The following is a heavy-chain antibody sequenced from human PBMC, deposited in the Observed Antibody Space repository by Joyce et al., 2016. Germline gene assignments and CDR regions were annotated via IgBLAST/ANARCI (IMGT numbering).Heavy chain of an antibody. CDR1: GLSFDRHSF. J-gene: IGHJ2*01. CDR3: ARRPYNVHTPLGSDWYFDL. D-gene: IGHD5-18*01. Sequence: QVQLQESDPGLVKPSETLSLTCGVSGLSFDRHSFWGWIRQPPGKGLEWIGNVYLHGITHYSPSLKSRVTISMDTSKNQFSLNLNSLTAADTAVYFCARRPYNVHTPLGSDWYFDLWGRGTLVTVSS. V-gene: IGHV4-38-2*01. CDR2: VYLHGIT.